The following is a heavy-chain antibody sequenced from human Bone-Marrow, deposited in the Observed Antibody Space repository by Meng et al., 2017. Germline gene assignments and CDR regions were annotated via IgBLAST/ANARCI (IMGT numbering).Heavy chain of an antibody. CDR2: INWNGGST. Sequence: ESLKISCAASWFTFDDYGMSWVRQAPGKGLEWVSGINWNGGSTGYADSVKGRFTISRDNAKNYLYLQMNSLRAEDTALYYCARYLDSSGYISPDDYWGQGTLVTVSS. D-gene: IGHD3-22*01. V-gene: IGHV3-20*04. CDR1: WFTFDDYG. CDR3: ARYLDSSGYISPDDY. J-gene: IGHJ4*02.